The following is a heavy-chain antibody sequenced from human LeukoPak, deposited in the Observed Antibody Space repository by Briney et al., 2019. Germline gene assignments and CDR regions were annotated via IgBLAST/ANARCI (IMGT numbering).Heavy chain of an antibody. CDR2: ISAYSGHT. J-gene: IGHJ5*02. CDR1: GYTFTNYG. Sequence: ASVKVSCKASGYTFTNYGISWVRQAPGQGPEWMGWISAYSGHTNYAQKLQGRVTMTTDTSTSTAYMELSSLRSEDTAVYYRARVLGRHNWFDPWGQGTLVTVSS. CDR3: ARVLGRHNWFDP. V-gene: IGHV1-18*01. D-gene: IGHD2/OR15-2a*01.